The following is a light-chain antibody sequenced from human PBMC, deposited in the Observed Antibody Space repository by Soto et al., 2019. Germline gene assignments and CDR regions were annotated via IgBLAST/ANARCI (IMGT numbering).Light chain of an antibody. CDR3: SSYAGSNNLV. V-gene: IGLV2-8*01. CDR2: EVS. J-gene: IGLJ2*01. CDR1: SRDVGGYNY. Sequence: QSALTQPRSASGSPGQSVTISCTGTSRDVGGYNYVSWYQQHPGKAPKLMIYEVSKRPSGVPDRFSGSKSGNTASLTVSGLQAEDEVDYYCSSYAGSNNLVFGGGTKVTVL.